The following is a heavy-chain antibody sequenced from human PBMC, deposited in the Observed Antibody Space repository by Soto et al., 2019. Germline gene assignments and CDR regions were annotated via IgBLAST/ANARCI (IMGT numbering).Heavy chain of an antibody. CDR2: IKQDGSEK. Sequence: EVQLVESGGGLVQPGGSLRLSCAASGFTFSSYWMSWVRQAPGKGLEWVANIKQDGSEKYYVDSVKGRFTISRDNAKNSLYLQMNSLRAEDTAVYYCARGIGYCSGGSCPNDDYFDYWGPGTLVTVSS. CDR3: ARGIGYCSGGSCPNDDYFDY. CDR1: GFTFSSYW. J-gene: IGHJ4*02. V-gene: IGHV3-7*01. D-gene: IGHD2-15*01.